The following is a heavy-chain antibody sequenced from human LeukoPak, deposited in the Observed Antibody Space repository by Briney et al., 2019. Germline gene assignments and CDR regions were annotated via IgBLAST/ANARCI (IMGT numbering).Heavy chain of an antibody. Sequence: TGGSLRLSCAASGFTFSTYFMSWVRQAPGKGLEWVANLHPDGSHQYYVDSVRGRFTISRDNAKNSLYLQMNNLRAEDTAVYFCTSPPRGSQGFWGQGTLVTVSS. CDR3: TSPPRGSQGF. D-gene: IGHD3-10*01. J-gene: IGHJ4*02. CDR1: GFTFSTYF. V-gene: IGHV3-7*03. CDR2: LHPDGSHQ.